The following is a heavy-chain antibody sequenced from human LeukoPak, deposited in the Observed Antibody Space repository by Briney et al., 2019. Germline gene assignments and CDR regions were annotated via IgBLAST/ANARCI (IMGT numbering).Heavy chain of an antibody. D-gene: IGHD3-16*01. CDR1: DGSISKAVYS. CDR3: ARQGIGVFDS. Sequence: SDTLSLTCIVPDGSISKAVYSWGWIRQPPGRGLEWIGTIYYGGSAARNASLKSRVTISVDKSRNQFSLNLSSVTDADTAIYYCARQGIGVFDSWGQGILVTVSS. CDR2: IYYGGSA. V-gene: IGHV4-39*01. J-gene: IGHJ4*02.